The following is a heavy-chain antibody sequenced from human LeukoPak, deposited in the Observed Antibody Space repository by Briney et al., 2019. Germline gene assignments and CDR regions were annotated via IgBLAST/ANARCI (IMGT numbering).Heavy chain of an antibody. J-gene: IGHJ6*02. CDR3: ARDGTTVTPYSYYYYGMDV. D-gene: IGHD4-17*01. V-gene: IGHV1-18*01. CDR1: GYTFTSYG. CDR2: ISAYNGNT. Sequence: GASVKVSCKASGYTFTSYGISWVRQAPGQGLEWMGWISAYNGNTNYAQKLQGRVTMTTDTSTSTAYMELRSLRSDDTAVYYCARDGTTVTPYSYYYYGMDVWGQGTTVTVSS.